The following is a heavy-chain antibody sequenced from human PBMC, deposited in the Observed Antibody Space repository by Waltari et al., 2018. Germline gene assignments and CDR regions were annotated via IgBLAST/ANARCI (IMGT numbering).Heavy chain of an antibody. V-gene: IGHV3-53*02. CDR3: ARGDVYSYRDY. Sequence: EVQLVETGGGLIRPGGPLSPSCAASRLTFTSRYITWVRQAPGKGLEWVSIIDSGGRTYYADSGKCRFTISRDNSKNTMYLQMNSLRAEDTAVYDCARGDVYSYRDYWGQGTLVTVSS. CDR2: IDSGGRT. D-gene: IGHD4-4*01. CDR1: RLTFTSRY. J-gene: IGHJ4*02.